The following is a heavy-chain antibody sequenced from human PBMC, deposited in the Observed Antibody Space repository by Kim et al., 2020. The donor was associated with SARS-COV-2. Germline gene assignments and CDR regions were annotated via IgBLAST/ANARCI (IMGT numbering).Heavy chain of an antibody. CDR2: ISGSGGSK. D-gene: IGHD2-8*01. CDR1: GFTFSSYA. Sequence: GGSLRLSCAASGFTFSSYAMSWVRQAPGKGLEWVSAISGSGGSKYYADSVKGRFTISRDNSKNTLYLQMNSLRVEDTAVYYCAKDRTNAVCYCCDYWGQGTLVTVSS. CDR3: AKDRTNAVCYCCDY. J-gene: IGHJ4*02. V-gene: IGHV3-23*01.